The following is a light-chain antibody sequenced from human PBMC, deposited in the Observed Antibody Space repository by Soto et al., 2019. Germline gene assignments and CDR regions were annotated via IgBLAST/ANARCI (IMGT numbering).Light chain of an antibody. CDR2: DVT. CDR3: CSYAGTYTFYV. Sequence: QSVLTQLRSVSGSPGQSVTISCTGTSSDVGGYYYISWYQHHPGKAPKLMIYDVTKRPSGVPDRFSGSKSGITASLTISGLQAEDEADYYCCSYAGTYTFYVFGSGTKVTVL. J-gene: IGLJ1*01. V-gene: IGLV2-11*01. CDR1: SSDVGGYYY.